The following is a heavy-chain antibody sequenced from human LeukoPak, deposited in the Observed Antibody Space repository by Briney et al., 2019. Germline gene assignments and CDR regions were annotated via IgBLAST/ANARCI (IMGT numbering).Heavy chain of an antibody. Sequence: PSETLSLTCTVSGGSISSYYWSWVRQAPGKGLEWVANIKQDGSEKYYVDSVKGRFTISRDNAKNSMYLQMNSLRAEDTVVYYCARDGDGDYVFSYYFDYWGQGTLVTVSS. D-gene: IGHD4-17*01. J-gene: IGHJ4*02. CDR3: ARDGDGDYVFSYYFDY. CDR1: GGSISSYY. CDR2: IKQDGSEK. V-gene: IGHV3-7*01.